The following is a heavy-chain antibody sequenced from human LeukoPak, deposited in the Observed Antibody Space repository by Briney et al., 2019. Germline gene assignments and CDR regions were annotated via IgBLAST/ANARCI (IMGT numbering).Heavy chain of an antibody. CDR3: AKGSSSWFQAIFDY. D-gene: IGHD6-13*01. CDR1: GFTFSNYA. Sequence: GGSLRLSCAASGFTFSNYAMYWVRQAPGKGLEWVSAISATDANTYYADSVKGRFTISRDNSKNTLYLQMNSLRAEDTAVYYCAKGSSSWFQAIFDYWGQGTLVTVSS. V-gene: IGHV3-23*01. J-gene: IGHJ4*02. CDR2: ISATDANT.